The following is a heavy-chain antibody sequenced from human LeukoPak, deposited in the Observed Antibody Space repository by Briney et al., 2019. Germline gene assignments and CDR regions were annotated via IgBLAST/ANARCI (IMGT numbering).Heavy chain of an antibody. Sequence: GGSLRLSCAASGFTVGSNTMSWVRQAPGKGLEWVSIIYSGGSASYADSVKGRFTISRDNSKNTLYLQMNSLRTEDTAVYYCARGGSYFDISGYYFYWGQGTLVTVSS. CDR2: IYSGGSA. V-gene: IGHV3-66*01. J-gene: IGHJ4*02. CDR3: ARGGSYFDISGYYFY. D-gene: IGHD3-22*01. CDR1: GFTVGSNT.